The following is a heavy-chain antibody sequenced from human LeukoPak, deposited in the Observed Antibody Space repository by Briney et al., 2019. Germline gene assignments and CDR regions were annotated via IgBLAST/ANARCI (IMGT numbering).Heavy chain of an antibody. CDR2: IRYDGSNK. Sequence: GGSLRLSCAASGFTFSSYGMHWVRQAPGKGPEWVAFIRYDGSNKYYADSVKGRFTISRDNSKNTLYLQMNSLRAEDTAVYYCAKIAARGYYFDYWGQGTLVTVSS. CDR1: GFTFSSYG. D-gene: IGHD6-6*01. J-gene: IGHJ4*02. CDR3: AKIAARGYYFDY. V-gene: IGHV3-30*02.